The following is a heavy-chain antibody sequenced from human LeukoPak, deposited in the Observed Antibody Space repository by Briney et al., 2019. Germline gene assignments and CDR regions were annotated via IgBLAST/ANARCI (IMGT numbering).Heavy chain of an antibody. CDR3: ASCSGGSCPPFDY. Sequence: SETLSLTCTVSGGSISSGDYSWNWIRQHPGKGLEWIGYIHYSGSTYYNPSLKSRVTISVDTSKNQFSLKLSSVTAADTAVYYCASCSGGSCPPFDYWGQGTLVTVSS. J-gene: IGHJ4*02. CDR2: IHYSGST. D-gene: IGHD2-15*01. CDR1: GGSISSGDYS. V-gene: IGHV4-31*03.